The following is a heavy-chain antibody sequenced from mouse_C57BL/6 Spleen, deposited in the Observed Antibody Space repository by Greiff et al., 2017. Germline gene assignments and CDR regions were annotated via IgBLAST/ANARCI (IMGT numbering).Heavy chain of an antibody. D-gene: IGHD3-2*02. V-gene: IGHV1-54*01. CDR3: ARQAQATSQFAY. Sequence: VQLQQSGAELVRPGTSVKVSCKASGYAFTNYLIEWVKQRPGQGLEWIGVINPGSGGTNYNEKFKGKATLTADKSSSTAYMQRSSLTSEDSAVYFCARQAQATSQFAYWGQGTLVTVSA. J-gene: IGHJ3*01. CDR1: GYAFTNYL. CDR2: INPGSGGT.